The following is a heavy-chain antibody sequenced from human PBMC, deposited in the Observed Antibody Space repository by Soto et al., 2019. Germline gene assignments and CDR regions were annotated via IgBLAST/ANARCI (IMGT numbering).Heavy chain of an antibody. Sequence: ASVKVSCKASGYTFTSYYINWVRQATGQGLEWMGWMNPNSGNTGYAQKFQGRVTMTRNTSISTAYMELSSLRSEDTAVYYCARVSRLRFLEWLLEDYYYGMDVWGQGTTVTVS. CDR2: MNPNSGNT. J-gene: IGHJ6*02. CDR1: GYTFTSYY. V-gene: IGHV1-8*01. D-gene: IGHD3-3*01. CDR3: ARVSRLRFLEWLLEDYYYGMDV.